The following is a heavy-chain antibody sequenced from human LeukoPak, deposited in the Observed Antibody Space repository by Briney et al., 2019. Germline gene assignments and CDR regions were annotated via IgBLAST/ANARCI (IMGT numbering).Heavy chain of an antibody. D-gene: IGHD3-3*01. CDR2: VSSSGTA. Sequence: SETLSLTCSVSGDAISNSDYHWAWIRQSAGKGLEWIGRVSSSGTAIYNFSLMSRVTLSVDASKNQFSLKMTSVTAADTAVYYCARGWEYYDFWSGYISEPEFDYWGQGTLVTVSS. CDR3: ARGWEYYDFWSGYISEPEFDY. V-gene: IGHV4-61*02. J-gene: IGHJ4*02. CDR1: GDAISNSDYH.